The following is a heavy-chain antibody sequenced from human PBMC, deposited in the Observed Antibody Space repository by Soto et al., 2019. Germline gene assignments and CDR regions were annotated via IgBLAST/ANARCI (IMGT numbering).Heavy chain of an antibody. CDR2: VNWNSDII. J-gene: IGHJ6*02. CDR3: AKDRGGEKDHSDGMDV. D-gene: IGHD7-27*01. CDR1: GFAFDEYG. Sequence: EVQLVESGGGLVQPGRSLRVSCAASGFAFDEYGMHWVRQAPGKGLEWVSGVNWNSDIIGYSDSVKRRFTISRDNAKNCLSLQMNSLRAEDTALYYCAKDRGGEKDHSDGMDVWGLGTMVSVSS. V-gene: IGHV3-9*01.